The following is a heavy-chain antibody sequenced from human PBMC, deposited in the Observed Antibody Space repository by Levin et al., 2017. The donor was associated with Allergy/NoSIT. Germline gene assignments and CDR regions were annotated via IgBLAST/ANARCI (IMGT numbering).Heavy chain of an antibody. V-gene: IGHV1-18*01. CDR1: GYTFTSYG. D-gene: IGHD3-10*01. Sequence: ASVKVSCKASGYTFTSYGISWVRQAPGQGLEWMGWISAYNGNTNYAQKLQGRVTMTTDTSTSTAYMELRSLRSDDTAVYYCARDHYYGSGSYSGFDYWGQGTLVTVSS. J-gene: IGHJ4*02. CDR3: ARDHYYGSGSYSGFDY. CDR2: ISAYNGNT.